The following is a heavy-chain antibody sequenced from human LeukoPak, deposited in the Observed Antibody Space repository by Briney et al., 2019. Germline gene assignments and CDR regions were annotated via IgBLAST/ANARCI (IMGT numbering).Heavy chain of an antibody. J-gene: IGHJ4*02. CDR2: INHSGST. D-gene: IGHD3-3*01. Sequence: SETLSLTCAVYGGSFSGYYWSWIRQPPGKGLEWIGEINHSGSTNYNPSLKSRVTISVDTSKNQFSLKLSSVTAADTAVYYCARSVEGSFDYWGQGTLVTVSS. CDR1: GGSFSGYY. CDR3: ARSVEGSFDY. V-gene: IGHV4-34*01.